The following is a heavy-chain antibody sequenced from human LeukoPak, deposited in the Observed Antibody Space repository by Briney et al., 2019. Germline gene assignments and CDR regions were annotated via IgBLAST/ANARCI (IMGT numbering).Heavy chain of an antibody. CDR3: ARVLLYYYGSGRRLWFDP. J-gene: IGHJ5*02. CDR2: IYYSGST. D-gene: IGHD3-10*01. CDR1: GGSISSYY. V-gene: IGHV4-59*01. Sequence: SETLSLTCTVSGGSISSYYWSWIRQPPGKGLEWIGYIYYSGSTNYNPSLKSRVTISVDTSKNQFSLKLSSVTAADTAVYYCARVLLYYYGSGRRLWFDPWGQGTLVTVSS.